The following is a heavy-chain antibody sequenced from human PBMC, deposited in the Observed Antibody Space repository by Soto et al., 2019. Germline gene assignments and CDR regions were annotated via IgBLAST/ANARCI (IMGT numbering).Heavy chain of an antibody. CDR3: ARSDRYDIPPAPVCC. J-gene: IGHJ4*02. CDR1: GFTFSSYS. V-gene: IGHV3-21*01. D-gene: IGHD3-9*01. CDR2: ISSSSSYI. Sequence: EVQLVESGGGLVKPGGSLRLSCAASGFTFSSYSMNWVRQAPGKGLEWVSSISSSSSYIYYADSVKGRFTISRDNAKNSLYLQMNSLRAEDTAVYYCARSDRYDIPPAPVCCWGQGTLVTVSS.